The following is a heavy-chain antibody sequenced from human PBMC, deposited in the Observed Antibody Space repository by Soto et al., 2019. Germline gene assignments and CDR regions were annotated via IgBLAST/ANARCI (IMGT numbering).Heavy chain of an antibody. J-gene: IGHJ4*02. CDR2: IIPIFTTT. V-gene: IGHV1-69*18. Sequence: QVQLVQSGSEVRRPGSSVKVSCKASGGTFSNSAIAWVRQAPGQGLEWLGMIIPIFTTTNYAQKIKDRLTISADGSTSTAYMELSGLKSEDTAVYFCARPSGLLGQYSALVDYWGQGTLVTVSS. CDR3: ARPSGLLGQYSALVDY. CDR1: GGTFSNSA. D-gene: IGHD6-6*01.